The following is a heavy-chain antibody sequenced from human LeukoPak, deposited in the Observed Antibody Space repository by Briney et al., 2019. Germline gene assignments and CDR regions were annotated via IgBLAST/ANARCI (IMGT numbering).Heavy chain of an antibody. Sequence: SETLSLTCTVSGGSISSYYWSWIRQPAGKGLEWIGRIYTSGSTNYNPSLRSRVTMSVDTFKNQFSLKLSSVTAADTAVYYCARDGLSEGGNPFDYWGQGTLVTVSS. D-gene: IGHD4-23*01. J-gene: IGHJ4*02. CDR3: ARDGLSEGGNPFDY. V-gene: IGHV4-4*07. CDR2: IYTSGST. CDR1: GGSISSYY.